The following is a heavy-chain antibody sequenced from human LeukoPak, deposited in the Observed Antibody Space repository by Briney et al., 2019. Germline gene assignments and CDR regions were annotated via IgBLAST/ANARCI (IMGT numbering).Heavy chain of an antibody. CDR1: GFTFDDYA. Sequence: GRSLRLSCAASGFTFDDYAMHWVRQAPGKGLEWVSGISWNSGSIGYADSVKGRFTISRDNAKNSLYLQMNSLRVEDMALYYCAKDIWESGPNAFDIWGQGTMVTVSS. J-gene: IGHJ3*02. D-gene: IGHD1-26*01. CDR3: AKDIWESGPNAFDI. CDR2: ISWNSGSI. V-gene: IGHV3-9*03.